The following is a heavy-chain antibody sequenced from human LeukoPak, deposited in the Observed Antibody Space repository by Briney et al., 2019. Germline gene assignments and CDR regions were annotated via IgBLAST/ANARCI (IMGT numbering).Heavy chain of an antibody. CDR3: ARHGPYYYDSSGYYPIFDP. CDR1: GGSFNDNY. D-gene: IGHD3-22*01. CDR2: INHNGNS. J-gene: IGHJ5*02. Sequence: SETLSLTCAVSGGSFNDNYWTWIRQPPGKGLEWIGEINHNGNSNYNPSLKSRATISIDTSKNQFSLKLSSVTAADTAVYYCARHGPYYYDSSGYYPIFDPWGQGTLVTVSS. V-gene: IGHV4-34*01.